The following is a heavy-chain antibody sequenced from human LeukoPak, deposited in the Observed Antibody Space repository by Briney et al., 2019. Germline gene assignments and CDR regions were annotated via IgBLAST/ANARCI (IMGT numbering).Heavy chain of an antibody. Sequence: SETLSLTCAVYGGSFSGYYWSWIRQPPGKGLEWIGEINHSGSTNYNPSLKSRVTISVDTSKNQFSLKLSSVTAADTAVYYCARHVRSGFDYWGQGTLVTVSS. J-gene: IGHJ4*02. CDR2: INHSGST. D-gene: IGHD6-19*01. CDR3: ARHVRSGFDY. CDR1: GGSFSGYY. V-gene: IGHV4-34*01.